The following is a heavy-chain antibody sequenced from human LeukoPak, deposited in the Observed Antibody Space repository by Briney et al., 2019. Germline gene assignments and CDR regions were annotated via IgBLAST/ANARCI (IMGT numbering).Heavy chain of an antibody. CDR2: IYYSGST. V-gene: IGHV4-59*01. Sequence: SETLSLTCTVSGGSISSYYWSWIRQPPGKGLEWLGYIYYSGSTNYNPSLTSRGTISVDPPKNQSSLKLCSVTAPHPAAYYCARGRGDRATVLDYWGQGTLVTASS. CDR3: ARGRGDRATVLDY. CDR1: GGSISSYY. D-gene: IGHD5-18*01. J-gene: IGHJ4*02.